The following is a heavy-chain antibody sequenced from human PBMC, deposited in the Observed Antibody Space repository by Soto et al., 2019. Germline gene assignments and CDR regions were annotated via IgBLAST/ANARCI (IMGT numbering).Heavy chain of an antibody. V-gene: IGHV1-69*02. CDR1: GGTFSSYT. Sequence: AVKVSCKASGGTFSSYTISWVRQTPGQGLEWMGRIIPILGIANYAQKFQGRGTITADESTSTAYMEQSSLRSEDTAVYYCARALVVEGVDVWGKGTTVTVSS. J-gene: IGHJ6*04. D-gene: IGHD2-2*01. CDR3: ARALVVEGVDV. CDR2: IIPILGIA.